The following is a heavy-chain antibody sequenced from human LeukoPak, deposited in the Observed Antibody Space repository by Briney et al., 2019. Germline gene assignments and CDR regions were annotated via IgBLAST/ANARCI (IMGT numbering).Heavy chain of an antibody. CDR2: INHSGST. Sequence: SETLSLTCAVYGGSFSGYYWSWIRQPPGKGLEWIGEINHSGSTNYNPSLKSRVTISVDASKNQFSLKLSSVTAADTAVYYCARGGGGSYYVDYWGQGTLVTVSS. CDR1: GGSFSGYY. V-gene: IGHV4-34*01. D-gene: IGHD1-26*01. CDR3: ARGGGGSYYVDY. J-gene: IGHJ4*02.